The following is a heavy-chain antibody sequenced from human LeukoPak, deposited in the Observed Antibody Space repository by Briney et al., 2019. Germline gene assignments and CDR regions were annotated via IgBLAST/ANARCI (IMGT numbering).Heavy chain of an antibody. V-gene: IGHV3-23*01. CDR3: AKDRSSSWYARDDY. D-gene: IGHD6-13*01. CDR1: GFTFSSYA. CDR2: ISGSGGST. Sequence: LSGGSLRLSCAASGFTFSSYAMSWVRQAPGKGLEWVSAISGSGGSTYNADSVKGRFTISRDNSTNTLYLQMNSLRAEDTAVYYCAKDRSSSWYARDDYWGQGTLVTVSS. J-gene: IGHJ4*02.